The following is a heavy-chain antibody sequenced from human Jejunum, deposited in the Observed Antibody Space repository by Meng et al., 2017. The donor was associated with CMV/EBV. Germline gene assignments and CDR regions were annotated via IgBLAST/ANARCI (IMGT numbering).Heavy chain of an antibody. V-gene: IGHV3-33*06. CDR1: GFTCGSYG. Sequence: LSCATSGFTCGSYGMHWVRQAPGKGLEWVAVIWYDGNKESYVDSVKGRFTISRDSSKKTSYLQMTNLRAEDTAVYYCAKQDATYYFDSWGPGTLVTVSS. CDR3: AKQDATYYFDS. CDR2: IWYDGNKE. J-gene: IGHJ4*02.